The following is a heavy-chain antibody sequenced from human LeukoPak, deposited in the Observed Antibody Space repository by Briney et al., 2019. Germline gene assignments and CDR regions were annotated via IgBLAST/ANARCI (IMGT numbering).Heavy chain of an antibody. J-gene: IGHJ4*02. CDR2: INNGGGST. CDR1: GFTFSSYW. D-gene: IGHD3-10*01. CDR3: ARRGGPGYFDS. Sequence: PGGSLRLSCEASGFTFSSYWMSWVRQAPGKGLEWVSAINNGGGSTYYADSVKGRFTISRDNSKNTLFLQMDSLRAEDTAVYYCARRGGPGYFDSWGQGTLVTVSS. V-gene: IGHV3-23*01.